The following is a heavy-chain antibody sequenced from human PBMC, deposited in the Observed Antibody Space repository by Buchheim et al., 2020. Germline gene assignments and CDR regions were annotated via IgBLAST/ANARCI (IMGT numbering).Heavy chain of an antibody. Sequence: EVQLVESGGGLVQPGGSLRLSCAASGFTFSDYWMTWVRQAPGKGLEWVANISRDGSEKNYADSVKGRFTISRDNAKNSLNLQMNSLRAEDTAVYYCAREVRAQPIAYWGQGTL. CDR1: GFTFSDYW. J-gene: IGHJ4*02. CDR3: AREVRAQPIAY. CDR2: ISRDGSEK. D-gene: IGHD2-21*01. V-gene: IGHV3-7*01.